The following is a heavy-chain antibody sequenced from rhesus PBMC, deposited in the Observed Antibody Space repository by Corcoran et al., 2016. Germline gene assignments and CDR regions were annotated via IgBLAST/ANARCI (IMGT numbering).Heavy chain of an antibody. CDR1: GFTFSSYG. CDR3: AKDEDYGNLLY. Sequence: EVQLVETGGGLVQPGGSLKLSCAAFGFTFSSYGMSWVRKAPGKGLVLVSAINSGGRSTYYADSVKGRFTISRDNSKNTLSLQMNSLRAEDTAVYYCAKDEDYGNLLYWGQGVLVTVSS. V-gene: IGHV3S5*01. J-gene: IGHJ4*01. CDR2: INSGGRST. D-gene: IGHD4-35*01.